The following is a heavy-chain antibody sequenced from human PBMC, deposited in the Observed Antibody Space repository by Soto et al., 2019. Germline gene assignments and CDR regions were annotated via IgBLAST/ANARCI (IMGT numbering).Heavy chain of an antibody. CDR3: SRQASDFWSGKPQYYMDV. CDR2: IRSKGNNYAT. Sequence: GGSLRPSCAASWVTFSGSAMHWVRQASGKGLEWVGRIRSKGNNYATAYGASLKGRFTISRDDSKNTAYLQMNSLNTEDTAVYYCSRQASDFWSGKPQYYMDVWGKGTTVTVSS. CDR1: WVTFSGSA. J-gene: IGHJ6*03. V-gene: IGHV3-73*01. D-gene: IGHD3-3*01.